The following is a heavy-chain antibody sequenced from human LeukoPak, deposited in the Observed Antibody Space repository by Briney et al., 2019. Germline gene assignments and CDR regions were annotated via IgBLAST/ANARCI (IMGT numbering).Heavy chain of an antibody. CDR3: AREGCSGGSCYHDY. Sequence: SQTLSLTCTASGGSISSCSNYWIRMPPPNGKGLDWIGRIHTSGSTNYNLSLKSRVTISGDTSKNQFSLKLSSVTAADTAVYYCAREGCSGGSCYHDYWGQGTLVTVSS. CDR1: GGSISSCSNY. J-gene: IGHJ4*02. V-gene: IGHV4-61*02. CDR2: IHTSGST. D-gene: IGHD2-15*01.